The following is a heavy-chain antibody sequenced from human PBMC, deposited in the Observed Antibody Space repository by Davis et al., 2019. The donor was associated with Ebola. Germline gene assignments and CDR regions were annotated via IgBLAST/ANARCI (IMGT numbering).Heavy chain of an antibody. Sequence: GGSLRLSCAASGFTFADYAMHWVRQAPGKGLEWVSGISWNSGSIGYADSVKGRFTISRDNAKNSLYLQMNSLRAEDTALYYCANSKAVYSSDWYGDYFDYWGQGTLVTVSS. J-gene: IGHJ4*02. CDR2: ISWNSGSI. V-gene: IGHV3-9*01. D-gene: IGHD6-19*01. CDR3: ANSKAVYSSDWYGDYFDY. CDR1: GFTFADYA.